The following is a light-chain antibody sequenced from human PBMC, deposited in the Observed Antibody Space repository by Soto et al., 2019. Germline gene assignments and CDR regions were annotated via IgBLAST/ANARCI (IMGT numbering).Light chain of an antibody. CDR2: DAS. Sequence: EIVLTQSPATLSLSPGERATLFCRASQSVSSYFAWYQQKPGQAPNLLIYDASNRATGIPARFSGSGSGTDFTLTISSLEPEDFAVYYCQQRGNWPLTFGGGTKVEIK. CDR1: QSVSSY. J-gene: IGKJ4*01. V-gene: IGKV3-11*01. CDR3: QQRGNWPLT.